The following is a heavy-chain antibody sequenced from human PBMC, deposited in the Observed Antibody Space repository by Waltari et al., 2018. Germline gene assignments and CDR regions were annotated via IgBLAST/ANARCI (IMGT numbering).Heavy chain of an antibody. J-gene: IGHJ4*02. V-gene: IGHV1-8*03. Sequence: QVQLVQSGAEVKKPGASVKVSCKASGYTFTSYDINWVRQATGHGLEWMGWIKPNSGTAGYAQKFQGRVTITRNTSISTAYMELSSLRSEETAGYYCARGGSKWWQLATDYWGQGTLVTVSS. D-gene: IGHD2-15*01. CDR1: GYTFTSYD. CDR3: ARGGSKWWQLATDY. CDR2: IKPNSGTA.